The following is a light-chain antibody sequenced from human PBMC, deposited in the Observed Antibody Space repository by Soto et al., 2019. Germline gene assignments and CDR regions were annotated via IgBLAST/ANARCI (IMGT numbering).Light chain of an antibody. CDR2: DAS. CDR1: QSISSW. Sequence: DIQMTQSPSTLSASVGDRVTITCRASQSISSWLAWYQQKPGKAPKHLSYDASSVESGVPARFSGSGSGTEFTLTISSLQPDDFATYYCQQYNSYWTCGQGTKVDIK. CDR3: QQYNSYWT. J-gene: IGKJ1*01. V-gene: IGKV1-5*01.